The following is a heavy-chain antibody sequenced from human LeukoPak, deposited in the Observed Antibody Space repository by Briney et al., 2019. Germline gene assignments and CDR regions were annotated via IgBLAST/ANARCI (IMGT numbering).Heavy chain of an antibody. Sequence: GGSPRLSCAASGFTFSTYAMSWVRQAPGKGLEWVSTISGSGAGTYYADSVKGRFTISRDNSKNTLYLQMNSLRAEDTAVYYCAKEQNSKGFFDYWGQGTLVTVSS. CDR3: AKEQNSKGFFDY. D-gene: IGHD4-23*01. CDR2: ISGSGAGT. J-gene: IGHJ4*02. CDR1: GFTFSTYA. V-gene: IGHV3-23*01.